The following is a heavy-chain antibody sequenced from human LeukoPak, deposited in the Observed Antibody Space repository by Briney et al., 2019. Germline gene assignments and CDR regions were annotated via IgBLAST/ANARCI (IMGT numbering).Heavy chain of an antibody. V-gene: IGHV3-21*01. J-gene: IGHJ4*02. CDR3: VRRSSSGNYFDY. CDR2: ISSSSSYI. CDR1: GFTFSSYS. D-gene: IGHD6-6*01. Sequence: GGSLRLSCAASGFTFSSYSMNWVRQAPGKGLEWVSSISSSSSYIYYADSVKGRFTISRDNAKNSLYLQMNSLRAEDTAVYYCVRRSSSGNYFDYWGQGTLVTVSS.